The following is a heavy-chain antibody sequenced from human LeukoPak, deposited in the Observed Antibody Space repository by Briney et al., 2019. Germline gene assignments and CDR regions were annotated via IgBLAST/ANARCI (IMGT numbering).Heavy chain of an antibody. CDR1: GFTFSSYA. CDR2: ISGSGGSI. J-gene: IGHJ4*02. Sequence: GGSLRLSCAASGFTFSSYAMSWVRQAPGKGLEWVSAISGSGGSIYHADSVKGRFTISRDNSKNTLYLQMNSLRAEDTAVYYCAKDSGYDFWSGYSYFDYWGQGTLVTVSS. CDR3: AKDSGYDFWSGYSYFDY. V-gene: IGHV3-23*01. D-gene: IGHD3-3*01.